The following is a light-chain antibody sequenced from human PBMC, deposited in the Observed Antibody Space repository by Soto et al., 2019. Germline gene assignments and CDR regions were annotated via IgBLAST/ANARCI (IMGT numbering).Light chain of an antibody. J-gene: IGLJ1*01. V-gene: IGLV2-11*01. CDR2: DVS. CDR3: CSYAASNTFG. CDR1: SSDVGGYNY. Sequence: QSVLTQPRSVSGSPGQSVTISCTGTSSDVGGYNYVSWYQQYSGKAPKVMIYDVSKRPSGVPDRFSGSKSGNTASLTISGLQAEDEADYYCCSYAASNTFGFGTGTKLTVL.